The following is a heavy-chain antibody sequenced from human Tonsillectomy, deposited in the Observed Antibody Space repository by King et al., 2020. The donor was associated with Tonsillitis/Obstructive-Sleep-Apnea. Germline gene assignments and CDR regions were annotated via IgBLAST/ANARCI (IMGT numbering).Heavy chain of an antibody. Sequence: VQLVESGGGLVQPGRSLRLSCTASGFTFGDYAMSWVRQAPGKGLEWVGFIRSKAYGGTTEYAASVKGRFTISRDDSKSIAYLQMNSLKTEDTAVYYCTRGDYYDRSGYYFLFDYWGQGTLVTVSS. V-gene: IGHV3-49*04. D-gene: IGHD3-22*01. CDR3: TRGDYYDRSGYYFLFDY. CDR2: IRSKAYGGTT. CDR1: GFTFGDYA. J-gene: IGHJ4*02.